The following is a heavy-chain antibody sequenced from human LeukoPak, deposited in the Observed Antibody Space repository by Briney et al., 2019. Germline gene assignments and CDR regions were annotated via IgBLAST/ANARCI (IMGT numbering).Heavy chain of an antibody. J-gene: IGHJ2*01. D-gene: IGHD3-10*01. Sequence: GGSLRLSCAASGFTFSSYGMHWVRQAPGKGLEWVAVISYDGRNKYYADSVKGRFTISRDNSKNTLYLQMNSLRAEDTAVYYCAKGTYYYGSTESTGSWYFDLWGRGTLVTVSS. V-gene: IGHV3-30*18. CDR3: AKGTYYYGSTESTGSWYFDL. CDR1: GFTFSSYG. CDR2: ISYDGRNK.